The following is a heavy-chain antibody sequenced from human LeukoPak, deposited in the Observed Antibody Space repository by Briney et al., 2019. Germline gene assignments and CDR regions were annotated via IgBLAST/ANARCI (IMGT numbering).Heavy chain of an antibody. CDR1: GYTFTGYY. Sequence: GASVKVSCKASGYTFTGYYMHWVRQAPGQGLEWMGRIIPILGIANYAQKFQGRVTITADKSTSTAYMELSSLRSEDTAVYYCGHSFPPLEWLLDWGQGTLVTVSS. J-gene: IGHJ4*02. D-gene: IGHD3-3*01. CDR3: GHSFPPLEWLLD. CDR2: IIPILGIA. V-gene: IGHV1-69*02.